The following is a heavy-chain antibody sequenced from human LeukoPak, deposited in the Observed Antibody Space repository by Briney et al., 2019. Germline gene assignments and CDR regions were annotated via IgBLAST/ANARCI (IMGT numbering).Heavy chain of an antibody. Sequence: PGGSLRPSCAASGFTFSSYGMHWVRQAPGKGLEWVAVISYDGSNKYYADSVKGRFTISRDNSKNTLYLQMNSLRAEDTAVYYCAKDPGCDYWGQGTLVTVSS. V-gene: IGHV3-30*18. CDR2: ISYDGSNK. J-gene: IGHJ4*02. CDR1: GFTFSSYG. CDR3: AKDPGCDY.